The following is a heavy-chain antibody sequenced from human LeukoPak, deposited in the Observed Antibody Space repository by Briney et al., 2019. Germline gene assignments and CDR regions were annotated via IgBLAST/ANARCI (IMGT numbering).Heavy chain of an antibody. J-gene: IGHJ5*02. CDR3: AHLDYDILTGSNWFDP. CDR2: VYWDDDK. CDR1: GFSLRTSGVG. Sequence: SGPTLVKPTQTLTLTCTFSGFSLRTSGVGVGWIRQPPGKALEWLALVYWDDDKRYSPSLKSRLTITKDTSKNQVVLTMTNMDPVDTATYHCAHLDYDILTGSNWFDPWGQGSLVTVSS. D-gene: IGHD3-9*01. V-gene: IGHV2-5*02.